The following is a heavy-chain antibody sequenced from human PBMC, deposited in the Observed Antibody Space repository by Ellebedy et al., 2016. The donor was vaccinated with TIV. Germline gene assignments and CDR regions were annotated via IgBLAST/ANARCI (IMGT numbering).Heavy chain of an antibody. CDR2: VSTRGYT. CDR1: GDSISDYN. J-gene: IGHJ4*02. V-gene: IGHV4-4*07. Sequence: SETLSLTCTVSGDSISDYNWSWIRQPAGKGLEWIGRVSTRGYTDNNPSLKRRVTMALDTSKNQFSLKVSSVTAADTAVYYCARHLNSGYDYWGQGALVTVSS. CDR3: ARHLNSGYDY. D-gene: IGHD6-25*01.